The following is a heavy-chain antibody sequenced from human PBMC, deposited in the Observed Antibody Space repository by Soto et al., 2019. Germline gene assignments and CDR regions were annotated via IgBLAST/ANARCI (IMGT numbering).Heavy chain of an antibody. D-gene: IGHD3-22*01. V-gene: IGHV5-51*01. CDR2: IYPGDSDT. CDR1: GYSFTSYW. Sequence: GESLKISCKGSGYSFTSYWIGWVRQMPGKGLECMGIIYPGDSDTRYSPSFQGQVTISADKSISTAYLQWSSLKASDTAKYYCARPLYDYDGNGPLSEHWGRGTLVTVSS. J-gene: IGHJ1*01. CDR3: ARPLYDYDGNGPLSEH.